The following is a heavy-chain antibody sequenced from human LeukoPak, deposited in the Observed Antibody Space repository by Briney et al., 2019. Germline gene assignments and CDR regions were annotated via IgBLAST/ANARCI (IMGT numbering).Heavy chain of an antibody. D-gene: IGHD3-22*01. Sequence: SETLSLTCFVSGGSISSNNYYWDWIRQSPGKGLEWIGSISYSGNTYDNPSLKSRVTISGDTSKNQFSLRLSSVTAADTAVYYCARASYSYDINGWVPFDYWGQGTLVTVSS. CDR1: GGSISSNNYY. V-gene: IGHV4-39*07. CDR3: ARASYSYDINGWVPFDY. CDR2: ISYSGNT. J-gene: IGHJ4*02.